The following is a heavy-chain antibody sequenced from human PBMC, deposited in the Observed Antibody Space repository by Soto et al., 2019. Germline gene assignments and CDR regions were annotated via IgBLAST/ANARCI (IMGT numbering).Heavy chain of an antibody. V-gene: IGHV4-31*03. CDR1: GGSIRSGGYY. CDR2: IYYSGST. Sequence: SETLALTITVSGGSIRSGGYYWIWIRQHPGKGLEWIGYIYYSGSTYYNPSLKSRVTISVDTSKNQFSLKLSSVTAADTAVYYCAGGVWVPAAMGIDYWGQGTLVTVS. D-gene: IGHD2-2*01. J-gene: IGHJ4*02. CDR3: AGGVWVPAAMGIDY.